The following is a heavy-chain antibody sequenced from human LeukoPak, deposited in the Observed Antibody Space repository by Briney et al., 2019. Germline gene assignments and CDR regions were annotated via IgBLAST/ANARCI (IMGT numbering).Heavy chain of an antibody. Sequence: GESLKISCKGSGYSFTSYWIGWVRQMPGKGLEWMGIIYPGDFDTRYSPSFQGQVTISAGKSISTAYLQWSSLKASDTAMYYCARGLLRFGELFPYYFDYWGQGTLVTVSS. D-gene: IGHD3-10*01. J-gene: IGHJ4*02. V-gene: IGHV5-51*01. CDR1: GYSFTSYW. CDR3: ARGLLRFGELFPYYFDY. CDR2: IYPGDFDT.